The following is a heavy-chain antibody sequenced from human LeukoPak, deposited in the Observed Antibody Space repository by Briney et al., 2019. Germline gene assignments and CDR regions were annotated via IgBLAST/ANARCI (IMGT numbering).Heavy chain of an antibody. J-gene: IGHJ5*02. CDR2: ISSSGSTI. CDR1: GFTFSDYY. CDR3: AREYSGSYPRGNWFDP. Sequence: GGSLRLSCAASGFTFSDYYMSWIRQAPGQGLEWVSYISSSGSTIYYADSVKGRFTISRDNAKNSLYLQMNSLRAEDTAVYYCAREYSGSYPRGNWFDPWGQGTLVTVSS. D-gene: IGHD1-26*01. V-gene: IGHV3-11*04.